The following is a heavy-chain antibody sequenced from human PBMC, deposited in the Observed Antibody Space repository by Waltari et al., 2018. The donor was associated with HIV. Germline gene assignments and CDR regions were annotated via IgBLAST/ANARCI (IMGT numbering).Heavy chain of an antibody. Sequence: QLQLQASGPGLVKPSETLSLTCTVSGGSVSSRSYFWGWIRQPPGKGLEWVGRIYYTGRAYYNPSLKSRVTISVDTSKNQFSLKVTSVTAADTAVYYCARHALRVGAAYWNFDLWGRGTLVTVSS. V-gene: IGHV4-39*01. D-gene: IGHD1-26*01. CDR2: IYYTGRA. CDR1: GGSVSSRSYF. CDR3: ARHALRVGAAYWNFDL. J-gene: IGHJ2*01.